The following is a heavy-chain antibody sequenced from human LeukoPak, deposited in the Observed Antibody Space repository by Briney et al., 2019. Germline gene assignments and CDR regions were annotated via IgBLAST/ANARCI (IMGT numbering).Heavy chain of an antibody. CDR2: IYYSGST. V-gene: IGHV4-34*01. J-gene: IGHJ5*02. CDR3: ARVAVAGTSWFDP. CDR1: GGSFSGYY. D-gene: IGHD6-19*01. Sequence: KSSETLSLTCAVYGGSFSGYYWSWIRQPPGKGLEWIGSIYYSGSTYYNPSLKSRVTISVDTSKNQFSLKLSSVTAADTAVYYCARVAVAGTSWFDPWGQGTLVTVSS.